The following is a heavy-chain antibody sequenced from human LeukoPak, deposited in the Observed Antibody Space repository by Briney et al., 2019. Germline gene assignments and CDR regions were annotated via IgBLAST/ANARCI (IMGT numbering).Heavy chain of an antibody. V-gene: IGHV3-23*01. CDR2: IDGPTFRT. Sequence: GGSLRLSCAGSGFTFSNYAMHWVRQAPGKGLEWVSTIDGPTFRTHYADSVMGRFTISRDNSKNTLYLQMNSLRAEDTAVYFCTTWVGAHFDFRGQGTLVTVSS. CDR3: TTWVGAHFDF. J-gene: IGHJ4*02. CDR1: GFTFSNYA. D-gene: IGHD1-26*01.